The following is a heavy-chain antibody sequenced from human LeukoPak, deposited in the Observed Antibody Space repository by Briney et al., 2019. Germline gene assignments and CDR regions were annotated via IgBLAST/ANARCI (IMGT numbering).Heavy chain of an antibody. Sequence: PGGXLTLSCAASGFTFSSYAMRWVRQAPGEGVEWVSGISGRGGNTYYADSVKGGFTISRDNSKNTLYLQMNSLRAEDTAVYYCAKDRGGNYLLVFDVWGQGTMVTVSS. CDR1: GFTFSSYA. V-gene: IGHV3-23*01. D-gene: IGHD1-26*01. CDR2: ISGRGGNT. J-gene: IGHJ3*01. CDR3: AKDRGGNYLLVFDV.